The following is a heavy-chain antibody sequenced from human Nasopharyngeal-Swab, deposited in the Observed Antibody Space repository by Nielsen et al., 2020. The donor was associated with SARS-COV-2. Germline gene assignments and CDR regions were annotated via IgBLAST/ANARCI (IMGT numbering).Heavy chain of an antibody. V-gene: IGHV3-30*04. CDR3: ASEGLAAWVDAFDI. CDR1: GFTFSSYA. D-gene: IGHD6-13*01. CDR2: ISYDGSNK. J-gene: IGHJ3*02. Sequence: GESLKISCAASGFTFSSYAMHWVRQAPGKGLEWVAVISYDGSNKYYADSVKGRFTISRDNSKNTLYLQMNSLRAEDTAVYYCASEGLAAWVDAFDIWGQGTMVTVSS.